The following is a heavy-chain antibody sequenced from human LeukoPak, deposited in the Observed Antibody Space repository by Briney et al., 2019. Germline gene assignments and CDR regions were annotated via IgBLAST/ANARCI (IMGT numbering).Heavy chain of an antibody. D-gene: IGHD1-26*01. Sequence: SVKVSCKASGYTFTSYGISWVRQAPGQGLEWMGGIIPIFGTANYAQKFQGRVTITADKSTSTAYMELSSLRSEDTAVYYCARGWRQRYSGSYYDGYYFDYWGQGTLVTVSS. CDR3: ARGWRQRYSGSYYDGYYFDY. CDR2: IIPIFGTA. J-gene: IGHJ4*02. CDR1: GYTFTSYG. V-gene: IGHV1-69*06.